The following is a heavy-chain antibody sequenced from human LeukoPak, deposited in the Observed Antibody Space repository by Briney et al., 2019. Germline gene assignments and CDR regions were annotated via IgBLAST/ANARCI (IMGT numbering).Heavy chain of an antibody. V-gene: IGHV4-59*01. D-gene: IGHD4-23*01. CDR2: IYYSGST. J-gene: IGHJ4*02. CDR3: ARNYGGNLQPYFDY. Sequence: PSETLSLTCTVSGGSISRYYWSWIRQPPGKGLEWIGYIYYSGSTTYNPSLKSRVTISVDTSKSQFSLKLTSVTAADTAVYYCARNYGGNLQPYFDYWGQGTLVTVSS. CDR1: GGSISRYY.